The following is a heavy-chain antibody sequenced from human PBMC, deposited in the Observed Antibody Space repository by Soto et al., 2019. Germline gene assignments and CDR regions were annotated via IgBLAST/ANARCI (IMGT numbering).Heavy chain of an antibody. CDR1: GFTFSSYA. J-gene: IGHJ4*02. CDR2: ISGSGGST. D-gene: IGHD3-22*01. V-gene: IGHV3-23*01. Sequence: GGSLRLSCAASGFTFSSYAMSWVRQAPGKGLAWVSAISGSGGSTYYADSVKGRFTISRDNSKNTLYLQMNSLRAEDTAVYYCAKGLAEAYYYDSSGYLVAYWGQGTLVTVSS. CDR3: AKGLAEAYYYDSSGYLVAY.